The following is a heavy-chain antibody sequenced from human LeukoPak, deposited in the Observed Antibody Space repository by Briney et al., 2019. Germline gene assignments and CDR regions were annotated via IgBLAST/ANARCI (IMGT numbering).Heavy chain of an antibody. CDR3: ARYYYDSSGYYYENWFDP. CDR2: IYYSGST. V-gene: IGHV4-39*07. CDR1: GGSISSSSYY. J-gene: IGHJ5*02. Sequence: SETLSLTCTVSGGSISSSSYYWGWIRQPPGKGLEWIGSIYYSGSTYYNPSLKSRVTISVDTSKNQFSLKLSSVTAADTAVYYCARYYYDSSGYYYENWFDPWGQGTLVTVSS. D-gene: IGHD3-22*01.